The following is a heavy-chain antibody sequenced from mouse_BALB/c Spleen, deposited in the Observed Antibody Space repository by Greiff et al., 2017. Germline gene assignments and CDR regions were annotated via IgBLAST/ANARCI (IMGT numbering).Heavy chain of an antibody. CDR2: IYPGDGDT. Sequence: VQLQQSGAELARPGASVKLSCKASGYTFTSYWMQWVKQRPGQGLEWIGAIYPGDGDTRYTQKFKGKATLTADKSSSTAYMQLSSLASEDSAVYYCARSPYGNYGAWFAYWGQGTLVTVSA. CDR1: GYTFTSYW. CDR3: ARSPYGNYGAWFAY. V-gene: IGHV1-87*01. D-gene: IGHD2-1*01. J-gene: IGHJ3*01.